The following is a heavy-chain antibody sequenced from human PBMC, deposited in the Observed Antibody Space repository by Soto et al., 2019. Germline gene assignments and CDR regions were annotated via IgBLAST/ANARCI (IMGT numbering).Heavy chain of an antibody. CDR1: GGSFSGYY. D-gene: IGHD3-9*01. CDR3: ARVPAYDILTGYPDY. V-gene: IGHV4-34*01. CDR2: INHSGST. J-gene: IGHJ4*02. Sequence: QVQLQQWGAGLLKPSETLSLTCAVYGGSFSGYYWSWIRQPPGKGLEWIGEINHSGSTNYNPSLKSRVTISVDTSKNPFSLKLSSVTAADTAVYYCARVPAYDILTGYPDYWGQGTLVTVSS.